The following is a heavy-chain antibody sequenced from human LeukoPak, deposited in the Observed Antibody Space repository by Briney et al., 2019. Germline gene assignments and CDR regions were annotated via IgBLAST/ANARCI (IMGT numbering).Heavy chain of an antibody. CDR3: ARLNNRAAAPNY. V-gene: IGHV4-61*02. CDR1: GGSISSGSYY. CDR2: IYTSGST. Sequence: PSQTLSLTCTVSGGSISSGSYYWSWIRQPAGKGLEWIGRIYTSGSTNYNPSLKSRVTISVDTSKNQLSLKLSSVTAADTAVYYCARLNNRAAAPNYWGQGTLVTVSS. D-gene: IGHD6-13*01. J-gene: IGHJ1*01.